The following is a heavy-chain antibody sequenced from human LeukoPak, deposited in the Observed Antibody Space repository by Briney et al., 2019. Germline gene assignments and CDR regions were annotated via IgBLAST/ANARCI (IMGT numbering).Heavy chain of an antibody. CDR3: ARDLGTIFGVVPSS. CDR2: ISSSSSTI. V-gene: IGHV3-48*01. D-gene: IGHD3-3*01. J-gene: IGHJ5*02. CDR1: GFTFSSYS. Sequence: GGSLRLSCAASGFTFSSYSMNWVRQAPGKGLEWVSYISSSSSTIYYADSVKGRFTISRDNAKNSLYLQMNSLRAEDTAVYYCARDLGTIFGVVPSSWGQGTLVTVSS.